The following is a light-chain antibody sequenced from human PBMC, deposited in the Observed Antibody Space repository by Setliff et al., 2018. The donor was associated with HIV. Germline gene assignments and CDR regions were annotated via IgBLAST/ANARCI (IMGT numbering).Light chain of an antibody. CDR1: NSDVGGYDH. J-gene: IGLJ1*01. Sequence: QSVLTQPPSASGSPGQSVTISCTGTNSDVGGYDHVSWYQQHPGKAPKLILYEVTQRPSGVPDRFSGSKSGSTASLTVSGLQADDEADYYCCSFAGSDFGDVFGSGTKGTVL. V-gene: IGLV2-8*01. CDR3: CSFAGSDFGDV. CDR2: EVT.